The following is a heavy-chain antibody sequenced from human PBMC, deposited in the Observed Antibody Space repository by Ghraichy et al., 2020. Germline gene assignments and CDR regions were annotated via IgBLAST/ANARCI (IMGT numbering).Heavy chain of an antibody. D-gene: IGHD1-1*01. CDR2: LNSDGSNT. J-gene: IGHJ5*02. V-gene: IGHV3-74*01. CDR1: GFTFSNYW. Sequence: GGSLRLSCAASGFTFSNYWMHWVLQATGRKRKEETRLNSDGSNTNYAGSVKGRFTISRDNTKNTLYLQMNSLTAEDTAVYYCTRDGTFTATTETSVDLWGRGTLCTVSS. CDR3: TRDGTFTATTETSVDL.